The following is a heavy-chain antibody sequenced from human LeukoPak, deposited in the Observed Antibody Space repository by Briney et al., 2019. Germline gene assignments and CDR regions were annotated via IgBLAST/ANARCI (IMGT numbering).Heavy chain of an antibody. J-gene: IGHJ5*02. CDR3: ASVEDSARRRDWFDP. D-gene: IGHD6-6*01. Sequence: SGTLSLTCAVYGGSFSGYYWSWIRQPPGKGLEWIGEINHSGSTNYNPSLKSRVTISVDTSKNQFSLKLSSVTAADTAVYYCASVEDSARRRDWFDPWGQGTLVTVSS. V-gene: IGHV4-34*01. CDR2: INHSGST. CDR1: GGSFSGYY.